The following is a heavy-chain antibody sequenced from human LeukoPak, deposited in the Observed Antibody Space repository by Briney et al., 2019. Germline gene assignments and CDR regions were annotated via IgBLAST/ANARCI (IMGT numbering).Heavy chain of an antibody. CDR3: ARVCAKGDCYLLSGNWYFDL. CDR1: GGSISSYY. Sequence: SETLSLTCTVSGGSISSYYWSWIRQPPGKGMEWIGYIYYSGSTNYNPSFKSRVTISVDTSKNQFSLKLSSVTAADTAVYYCARVCAKGDCYLLSGNWYFDLWGRGTLVTVSS. J-gene: IGHJ2*01. CDR2: IYYSGST. D-gene: IGHD2-21*02. V-gene: IGHV4-59*01.